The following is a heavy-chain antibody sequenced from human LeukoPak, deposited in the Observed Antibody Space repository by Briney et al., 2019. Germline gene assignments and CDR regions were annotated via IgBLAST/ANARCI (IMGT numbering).Heavy chain of an antibody. Sequence: GGSLRLSCAASGFTFGDHVVGWFRQAPGKGPEWISFIKTKTYGGTTEYAASVKGRFTISRDDSTGIAYLQMDSLKPEDTAVYYCSRGVIVGAAYFDYWGQGTLVTVSS. J-gene: IGHJ4*02. V-gene: IGHV3-49*03. CDR2: IKTKTYGGTT. CDR3: SRGVIVGAAYFDY. D-gene: IGHD1-26*01. CDR1: GFTFGDHV.